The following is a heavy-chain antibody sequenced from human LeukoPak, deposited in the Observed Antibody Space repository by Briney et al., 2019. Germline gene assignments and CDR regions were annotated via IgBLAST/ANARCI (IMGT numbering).Heavy chain of an antibody. CDR1: GYTFTSYG. V-gene: IGHV1-18*01. Sequence: ASVKVPCKASGYTFTSYGISWVRQAPGQGLEWMGWISAYNGNTNYAQKLQGRVTMTTDTSTSTAYMELRSLRSDDTAVYYCARDDYGDESAEYFQHWGQGALVTVSS. D-gene: IGHD4-17*01. CDR3: ARDDYGDESAEYFQH. J-gene: IGHJ1*01. CDR2: ISAYNGNT.